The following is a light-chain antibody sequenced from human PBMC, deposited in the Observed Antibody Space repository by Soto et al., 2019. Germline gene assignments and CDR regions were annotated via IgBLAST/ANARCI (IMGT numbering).Light chain of an antibody. J-gene: IGKJ1*01. CDR3: QQYGSSGT. Sequence: EIVLTQSQATLSVSPGERATLSCRASQSVSNNLAWYQQKPGQAPRLLIYDASTRATGIPARFSGSGSGTDFTLTISRLEPEDFAVYYCQQYGSSGTFGQGIKVDIK. CDR1: QSVSNN. V-gene: IGKV3-15*01. CDR2: DAS.